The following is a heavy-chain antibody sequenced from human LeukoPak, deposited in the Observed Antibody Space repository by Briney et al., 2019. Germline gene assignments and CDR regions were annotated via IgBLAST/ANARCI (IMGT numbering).Heavy chain of an antibody. J-gene: IGHJ4*02. V-gene: IGHV3-21*01. CDR2: ISSSSSYI. Sequence: GGSLRLFCAASGFTFSSYAMSWVRQAPGKGLEWVSSISSSSSYIYYADSVKGRFTISRDNAENSLYLQMSSLRAEDTAVYYCARRYYGSATYRLPYDYWGQGTLVTVSS. D-gene: IGHD3-22*01. CDR1: GFTFSSYA. CDR3: ARRYYGSATYRLPYDY.